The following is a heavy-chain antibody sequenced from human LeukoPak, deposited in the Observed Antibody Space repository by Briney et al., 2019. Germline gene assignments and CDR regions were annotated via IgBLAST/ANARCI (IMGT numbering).Heavy chain of an antibody. J-gene: IGHJ3*01. Sequence: GGSLRLSCAVSGFTFSGFWMSWSRQAPGKGLEWVASINSDGSEGYYADVVKGRFTISRDNAKNSLYLEINSLRAEDTAVYYCARSSYSSSSSVWGQGTMVTVSS. D-gene: IGHD6-6*01. CDR3: ARSSYSSSSSV. V-gene: IGHV3-7*03. CDR1: GFTFSGFW. CDR2: INSDGSEG.